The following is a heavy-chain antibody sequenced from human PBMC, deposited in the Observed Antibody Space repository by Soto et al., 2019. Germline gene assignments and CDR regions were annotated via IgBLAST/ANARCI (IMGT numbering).Heavy chain of an antibody. D-gene: IGHD1-26*01. CDR3: ARRYGYGVDI. V-gene: IGHV4-59*01. CDR1: GGSISSYY. J-gene: IGHJ3*02. CDR2: IYYSGST. Sequence: QVQLQESGPGLVKPSETLSLTCTVSGGSISSYYWSWIRQPPGKGLEWIGYIYYSGSTNYNPSLKSRVTISVDTSKNQFSLKLSSVTAADTAVYYCARRYGYGVDIWGQGTMVTVSS.